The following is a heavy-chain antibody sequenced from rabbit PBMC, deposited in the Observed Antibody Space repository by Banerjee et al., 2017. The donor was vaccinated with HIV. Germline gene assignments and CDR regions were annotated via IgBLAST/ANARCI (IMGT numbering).Heavy chain of an antibody. D-gene: IGHD1-1*01. CDR1: GFSFSSGYD. CDR2: ICNSDAKS. CDR3: ARGADYGYYGLNL. J-gene: IGHJ4*01. Sequence: QSLEESGGDLVKPEGSLTLTCTASGFSFSSGYDMCWVRQAPGKGPEWIACICNSDAKSYYASWAKGRFTISKTSWTTVTLQMTSLTAADTATYFCARGADYGYYGLNLWGPGTLVTVS. V-gene: IGHV1S40*01.